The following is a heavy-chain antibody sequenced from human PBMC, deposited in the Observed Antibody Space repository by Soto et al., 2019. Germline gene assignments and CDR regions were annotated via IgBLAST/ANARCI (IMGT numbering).Heavy chain of an antibody. CDR1: GFTFSSYA. Sequence: PGGSLRLSCAASGFTFSSYAMSWVRQAPGKGLECVSTISGSGGTTYYADSVKGRFTISRDNSKNTLYLQMNSLRAEDTAVYYCAKVRSTNIFDLVSFFDSWGQGTLVTVSS. J-gene: IGHJ4*02. V-gene: IGHV3-23*01. CDR2: ISGSGGTT. D-gene: IGHD3-3*02. CDR3: AKVRSTNIFDLVSFFDS.